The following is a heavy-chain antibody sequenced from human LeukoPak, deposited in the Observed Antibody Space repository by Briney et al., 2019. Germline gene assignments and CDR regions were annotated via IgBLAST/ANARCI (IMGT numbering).Heavy chain of an antibody. CDR1: GFTFSNYA. V-gene: IGHV3-23*01. Sequence: GRSLRLSCAASGFTFSNYALSWVRQAPGKGLEWVSTISGSGDKTFFADSVKGRFTISRGNSKNTLDLQMSSLRVEDTAVYYCARRGGADGWGAFDIWGQGTVVTVSS. J-gene: IGHJ3*02. D-gene: IGHD5-24*01. CDR3: ARRGGADGWGAFDI. CDR2: ISGSGDKT.